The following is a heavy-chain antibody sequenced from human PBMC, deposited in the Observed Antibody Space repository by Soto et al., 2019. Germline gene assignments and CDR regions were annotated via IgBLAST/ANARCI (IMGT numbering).Heavy chain of an antibody. J-gene: IGHJ6*02. CDR2: ISGSGGST. CDR1: GFTFSNYA. D-gene: IGHD5-12*01. V-gene: IGHV3-23*01. CDR3: AKGLRSDISIGMDV. Sequence: GGSLRLSCAASGFTFSNYAMTWVRQAPGKGLEWVSGISGSGGSTYYADSVKGRFTISRDNSKNTLYLQMNSLRAEDTAVYYCAKGLRSDISIGMDVWGQGTTVTVSS.